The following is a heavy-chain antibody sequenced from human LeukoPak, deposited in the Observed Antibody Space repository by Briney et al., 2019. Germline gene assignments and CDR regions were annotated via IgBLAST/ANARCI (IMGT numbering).Heavy chain of an antibody. Sequence: PGGSLRLSCAASGFTFSGSAMHWVRQASGKGLEWVGRIRSKANSYATAYAASVKGRFTISRDDSKNTAYLQMNSLKTEDTAIYYCAKAFGTNGYFQLPIDFWGQGTLVTVSS. CDR2: IRSKANSYAT. V-gene: IGHV3-73*01. CDR1: GFTFSGSA. D-gene: IGHD2-8*01. J-gene: IGHJ4*02. CDR3: AKAFGTNGYFQLPIDF.